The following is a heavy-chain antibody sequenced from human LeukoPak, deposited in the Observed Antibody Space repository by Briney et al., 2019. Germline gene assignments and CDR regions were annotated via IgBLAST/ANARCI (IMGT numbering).Heavy chain of an antibody. CDR2: INPNSGGT. D-gene: IGHD5-18*01. Sequence: ASVKVSCKASGYTFTSNYIHWVRQAPGQGLEWMGRINPNSGGTNYAQKFQGRVTMTRDTSISTAYMELSRLRSDDTAVYYCARDSSGYSYGGDFDYWGQGTLVTVSS. CDR3: ARDSSGYSYGGDFDY. V-gene: IGHV1-2*06. CDR1: GYTFTSNY. J-gene: IGHJ4*02.